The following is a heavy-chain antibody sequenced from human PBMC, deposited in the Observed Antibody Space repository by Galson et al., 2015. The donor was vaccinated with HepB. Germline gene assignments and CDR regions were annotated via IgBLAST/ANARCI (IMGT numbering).Heavy chain of an antibody. J-gene: IGHJ4*02. D-gene: IGHD2-21*01. V-gene: IGHV3-9*01. Sequence: SLRLSCAASGFTFDDYAMHWVRQVPGKGLEWVSGISWNSGSIAYADSVKGRFTISRDDAKNSLYLQMNSLRIEDTALYYCVKASGDYVIYYFGSWGQGTLVTVSS. CDR1: GFTFDDYA. CDR2: ISWNSGSI. CDR3: VKASGDYVIYYFGS.